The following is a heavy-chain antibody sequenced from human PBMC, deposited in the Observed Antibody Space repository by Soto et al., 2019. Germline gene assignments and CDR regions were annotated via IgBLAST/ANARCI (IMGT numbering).Heavy chain of an antibody. Sequence: SETLSLTCTVSGGSISSGGYYWSWIRQHPGKGLEWIGYIYYSGSTYYNPSLKSRVTISVDTPKNQFSLKLSSVTAADTAVYYCARSGGPRITMVRGGITAISDYYYGMDVWGQGTTVTVSS. V-gene: IGHV4-31*03. CDR1: GGSISSGGYY. CDR3: ARSGGPRITMVRGGITAISDYYYGMDV. CDR2: IYYSGST. J-gene: IGHJ6*02. D-gene: IGHD3-10*01.